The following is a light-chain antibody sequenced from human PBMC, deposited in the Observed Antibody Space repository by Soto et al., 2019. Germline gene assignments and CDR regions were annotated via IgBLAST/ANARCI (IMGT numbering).Light chain of an antibody. CDR1: SSDVVAYNY. Sequence: QSALTQPASVSGSPGQSITISCSGTSSDVVAYNYVSWYQQHPGKAPKLMIYDVSDRPSGVSSRFSGSKSGNTASLTISGLQADDEADYYCSSYTSSSTVIFGGGTKLTVL. V-gene: IGLV2-14*01. J-gene: IGLJ2*01. CDR2: DVS. CDR3: SSYTSSSTVI.